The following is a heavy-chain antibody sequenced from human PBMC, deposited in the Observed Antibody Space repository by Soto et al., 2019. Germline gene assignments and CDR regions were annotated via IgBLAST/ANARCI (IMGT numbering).Heavy chain of an antibody. CDR1: GGSFSDYY. CDR3: ARGSSLHCSGGSCYGPFEDNWFDP. CDR2: INHSGST. V-gene: IGHV4-34*01. J-gene: IGHJ5*02. D-gene: IGHD2-15*01. Sequence: PSETLSLTCAVYGGSFSDYYCSWIRQPPGKGLEWIGEINHSGSTNYNPSLKSRVTISVDTSKNHFSLKLSSVTAADTAVYYCARGSSLHCSGGSCYGPFEDNWFDPWGQGTLVTVSS.